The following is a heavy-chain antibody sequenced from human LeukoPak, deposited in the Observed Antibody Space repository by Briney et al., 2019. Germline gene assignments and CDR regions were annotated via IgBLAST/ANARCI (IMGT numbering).Heavy chain of an antibody. CDR1: GFTFSSYS. J-gene: IGHJ6*02. V-gene: IGHV3-21*01. Sequence: GGSLRLSCAASGFTFSSYSMNWVRQAPGKGLEWVSSISSSSSYIYYADSAKGRFTISRDNAKNSLYLQMNSLRAEDTAVYYCARDEVSSKDFWSGSTYGMDVWGQGTTVTVSS. CDR3: ARDEVSSKDFWSGSTYGMDV. CDR2: ISSSSSYI. D-gene: IGHD3-3*01.